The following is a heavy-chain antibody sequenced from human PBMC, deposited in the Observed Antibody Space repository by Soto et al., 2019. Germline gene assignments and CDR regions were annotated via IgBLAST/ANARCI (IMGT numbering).Heavy chain of an antibody. CDR2: ISDSGDRT. J-gene: IGHJ3*01. D-gene: IGHD3-16*02. CDR3: AKDGGIIVKACDAFDV. CDR1: GFTLSMSA. Sequence: EVQLMESGGGLVQPGGSLRLSCAGSGFTLSMSAVSWVRQAPGKGLEWVSYISDSGDRTYYADSVKGRFTISRDRSKNTVSLQMNTVEAEDTSLCYCAKDGGIIVKACDAFDVWGQGTMVTVSS. V-gene: IGHV3-23*01.